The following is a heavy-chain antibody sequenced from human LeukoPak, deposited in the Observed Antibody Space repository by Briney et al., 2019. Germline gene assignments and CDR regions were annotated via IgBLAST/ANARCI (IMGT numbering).Heavy chain of an antibody. CDR3: ARRRKIWFGELSWFDP. Sequence: ASETLSLTCAVYGGSFSGYYWSWIRQPPGKGLEWIGEINHSGSTNYNPSLKSRVTISVDTSKNQFSLKLSSVTAADTAVYYCARRRKIWFGELSWFDPWGQGTLVTVSS. CDR1: GGSFSGYY. V-gene: IGHV4-34*01. J-gene: IGHJ5*02. CDR2: INHSGST. D-gene: IGHD3-10*01.